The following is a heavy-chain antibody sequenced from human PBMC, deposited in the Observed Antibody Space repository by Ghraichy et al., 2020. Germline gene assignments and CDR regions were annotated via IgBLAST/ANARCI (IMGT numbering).Heavy chain of an antibody. J-gene: IGHJ4*02. CDR3: AGRGSSGWYSLDY. V-gene: IGHV3-30*03. Sequence: GGSLRLSCAASGFTFSDYGMQWVRQAPGKGLEWVAVMTYDGSNKYYADSVKGRFTISRDNSKNTLYLQMSSLRAEDTAVYYCAGRGSSGWYSLDYWGQGTLVTVSS. CDR2: MTYDGSNK. CDR1: GFTFSDYG. D-gene: IGHD6-19*01.